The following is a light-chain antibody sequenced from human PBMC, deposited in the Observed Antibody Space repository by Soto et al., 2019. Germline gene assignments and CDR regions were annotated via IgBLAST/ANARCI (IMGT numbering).Light chain of an antibody. Sequence: SYELTQPPSVSVDPEKTARITGGGKNVGSKRLNWYWQKPGQAPVLVIYYDSDRPSGIPERFSGSNAGNTAPLTISRVEAGDEADYYCQVWDITAAHYGFGTGTKLTFL. V-gene: IGLV3-21*04. CDR2: YDS. CDR1: NVGSKR. CDR3: QVWDITAAHYG. J-gene: IGLJ1*01.